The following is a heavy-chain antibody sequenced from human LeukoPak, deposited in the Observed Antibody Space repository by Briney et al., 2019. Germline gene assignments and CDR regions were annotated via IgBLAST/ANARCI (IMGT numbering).Heavy chain of an antibody. Sequence: GGSLRLSCAASGLTFSSYAMSWVRQAPGTGLEWVSGISCSGGTTYYADSVKGRFTISRDNSKNTLYLQMNSLRAEDTAVYYCARGYSSSWSEYFQHWGQGTLVTVSS. CDR2: ISCSGGTT. J-gene: IGHJ1*01. D-gene: IGHD6-13*01. CDR3: ARGYSSSWSEYFQH. V-gene: IGHV3-23*01. CDR1: GLTFSSYA.